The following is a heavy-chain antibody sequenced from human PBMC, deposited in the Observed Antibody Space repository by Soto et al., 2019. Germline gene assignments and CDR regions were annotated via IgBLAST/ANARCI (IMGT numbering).Heavy chain of an antibody. CDR2: IYGDDGE. CDR3: AHREGDYYVWGSYKDAFDV. D-gene: IGHD3-16*01. Sequence: QITLKESGPTLVKPTQTLTLTCTFSGFSLSSSGVGVGWIRQPPGKALEWLALIYGDDGERYTPSLKTRLTITKDTSKNQVVLTVTNMDPVDTATYYCAHREGDYYVWGSYKDAFDVWGQGTMVTVSS. V-gene: IGHV2-5*02. CDR1: GFSLSSSGVG. J-gene: IGHJ3*01.